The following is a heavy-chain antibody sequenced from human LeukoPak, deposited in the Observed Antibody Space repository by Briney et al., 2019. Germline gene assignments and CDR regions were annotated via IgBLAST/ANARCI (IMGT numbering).Heavy chain of an antibody. J-gene: IGHJ3*02. CDR3: ARVGAAAGPWAFDI. D-gene: IGHD6-13*01. CDR2: INPNSGGT. CDR1: GYTFTGYY. Sequence: GASVKVSCKASGYTFTGYYMHWVRQAPGQGLEWMGWINPNSGGTNYAQKFQGRVTMTRDTSISTAYMELSRLRSDDTAVYYCARVGAAAGPWAFDIWGQGTMVTVSS. V-gene: IGHV1-2*02.